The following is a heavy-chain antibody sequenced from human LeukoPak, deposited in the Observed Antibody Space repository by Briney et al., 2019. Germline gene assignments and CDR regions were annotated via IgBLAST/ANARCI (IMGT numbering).Heavy chain of an antibody. CDR1: GFTFSSYS. V-gene: IGHV3-21*04. Sequence: GGSLRLSCAASGFTFSSYSMNWVRQAPGKGLEWVSSISSSSSYIYYADSVKGRFTITRDNAKNSLYLQMNSLRAEDTAVYYCAKDQKQQLVPHYMDVWGKGTTVTVSS. CDR2: ISSSSSYI. D-gene: IGHD6-13*01. CDR3: AKDQKQQLVPHYMDV. J-gene: IGHJ6*03.